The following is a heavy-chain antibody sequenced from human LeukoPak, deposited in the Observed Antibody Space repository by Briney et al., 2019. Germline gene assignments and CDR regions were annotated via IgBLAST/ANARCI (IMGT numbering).Heavy chain of an antibody. Sequence: GGSLRLSCAASGFTFSSYSMNWVRQARGKGLEWVSSISSSSSYIYYADSVKGRFTISRDNAKNSLYLQMNSLRAEDTAVYYCAREDGYNSCALDYWSQGTLVTVSS. J-gene: IGHJ4*02. CDR1: GFTFSSYS. D-gene: IGHD5-24*01. CDR2: ISSSSSYI. V-gene: IGHV3-21*01. CDR3: AREDGYNSCALDY.